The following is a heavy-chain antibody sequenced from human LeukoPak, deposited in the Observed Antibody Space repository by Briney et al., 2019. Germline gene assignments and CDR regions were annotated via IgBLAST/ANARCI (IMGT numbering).Heavy chain of an antibody. Sequence: SETLSLTCTVSGGSISSYSWSWIRQPPGKGLEWIGYIYYSGSTNYNPSLKSRVTISVDTSKNQFSLKLSSVTAADTAVYYCARFSPRAMGNYLDFWGQGTFVTVSS. CDR2: IYYSGST. D-gene: IGHD7-27*01. CDR3: ARFSPRAMGNYLDF. J-gene: IGHJ4*02. CDR1: GGSISSYS. V-gene: IGHV4-59*01.